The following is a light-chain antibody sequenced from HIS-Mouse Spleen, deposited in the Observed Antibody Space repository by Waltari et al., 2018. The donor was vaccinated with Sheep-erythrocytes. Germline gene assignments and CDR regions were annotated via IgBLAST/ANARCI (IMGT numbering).Light chain of an antibody. J-gene: IGLJ2*01. CDR2: QDS. Sequence: SYELTQPPSVSVSPGQTASITCSGDKLGDKYACWYQQKPGQSPVLVIYQDSNRPSGIPERFSGSNSGNTATLTISGTQAMDEADYNCQAWDSSTAVFGGGTKLTVL. V-gene: IGLV3-1*01. CDR3: QAWDSSTAV. CDR1: KLGDKY.